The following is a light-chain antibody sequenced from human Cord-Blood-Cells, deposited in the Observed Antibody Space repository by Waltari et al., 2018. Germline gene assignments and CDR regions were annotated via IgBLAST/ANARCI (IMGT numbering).Light chain of an antibody. CDR1: SSDVGSYNL. CDR3: CSYAGSSSYV. J-gene: IGLJ1*01. Sequence: QSALTQPSSVSGSPGQSITISCPGTSSDVGSYNLVSWYQQQPGKAPKLKIYEGSKRPAEVSNRFSGSKAGNTASLTICGLQAEDEADYYCCSYAGSSSYVFGTGTKVTVL. CDR2: EGS. V-gene: IGLV2-23*01.